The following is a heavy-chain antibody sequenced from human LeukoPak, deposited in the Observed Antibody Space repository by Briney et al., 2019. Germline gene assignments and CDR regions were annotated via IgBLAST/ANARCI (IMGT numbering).Heavy chain of an antibody. CDR3: ARAKKSWAYFDY. V-gene: IGHV4-61*05. J-gene: IGHJ4*02. D-gene: IGHD3-16*01. Sequence: PSETLSLTCTVSGGSISSSSYYWGWIRQPPGKGLEWIGYIYYSGSTNYNPSLKSRVTISVDTSKNQFSLKLSSVTAANTAVYYCARAKKSWAYFDYWGQGTLVTVSS. CDR1: GGSISSSSYY. CDR2: IYYSGST.